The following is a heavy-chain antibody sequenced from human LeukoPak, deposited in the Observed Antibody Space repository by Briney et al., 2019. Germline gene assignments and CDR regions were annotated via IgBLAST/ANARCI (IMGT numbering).Heavy chain of an antibody. J-gene: IGHJ4*02. V-gene: IGHV4-34*01. CDR2: INHSGST. CDR3: ARTRITIFGVVSIPFDY. CDR1: GGSFSGYY. Sequence: SETLSLTCAVYGGSFSGYYWSWIRQPPGKGLEWIGEINHSGSTNYNPSLKSRVTISVDTSKNQFSLKLSSATAADTAVYYCARTRITIFGVVSIPFDYWGQGTLVPVSS. D-gene: IGHD3-3*01.